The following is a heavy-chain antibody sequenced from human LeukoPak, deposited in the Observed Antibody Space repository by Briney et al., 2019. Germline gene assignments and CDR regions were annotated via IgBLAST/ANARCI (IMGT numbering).Heavy chain of an antibody. V-gene: IGHV3-74*01. D-gene: IGHD3-16*01. CDR3: VRGRGGDGSTY. CDR1: GFTFSSYW. J-gene: IGHJ4*02. CDR2: ISSDGRST. Sequence: GGSLRLSCAASGFTFSSYWMYWVRQAPGKGLVCVSRISSDGRSTDYADRVKGRFTVSRDNAKNTMSLQMNSLSADDTSVYYCVRGRGGDGSTYWGQGTLVTVSS.